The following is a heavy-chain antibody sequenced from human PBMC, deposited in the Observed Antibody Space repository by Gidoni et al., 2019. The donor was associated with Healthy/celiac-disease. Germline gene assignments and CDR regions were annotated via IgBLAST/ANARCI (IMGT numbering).Heavy chain of an antibody. CDR3: TTVGWWVPQYYFDY. Sequence: EVQLVESGGGLVKPGGSLRRSCASSGFTFSNAWMSWVRQAPGKGLEWVGRIKSKTDGGTTDYAAPVKGRFTISRDDSKNTLYLQMNSLKTEDTAVYYCTTVGWWVPQYYFDYWGQGTLVTVSS. D-gene: IGHD2-15*01. CDR2: IKSKTDGGTT. V-gene: IGHV3-15*01. CDR1: GFTFSNAW. J-gene: IGHJ4*02.